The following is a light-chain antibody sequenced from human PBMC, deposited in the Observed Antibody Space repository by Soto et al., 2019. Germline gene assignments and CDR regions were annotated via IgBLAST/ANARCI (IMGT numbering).Light chain of an antibody. J-gene: IGLJ1*01. V-gene: IGLV2-14*01. CDR2: EVS. CDR1: SSDVGDYNY. CDR3: SSYTSSSTGV. Sequence: QSALTQPASVSGSPGQSITISCTGTSSDVGDYNYVSWYQHHPGKAPKLMICEVSNRPSGVFNRFSGSKSGNTASLTISGLQADDEADYYCSSYTSSSTGVFGTGTKLTVL.